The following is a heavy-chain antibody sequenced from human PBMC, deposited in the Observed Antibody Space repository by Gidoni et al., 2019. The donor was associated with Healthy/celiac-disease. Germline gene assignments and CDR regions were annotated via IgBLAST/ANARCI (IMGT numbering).Heavy chain of an antibody. CDR3: ARVWRVTAFDY. D-gene: IGHD2-21*02. CDR1: GFTFSSYW. V-gene: IGHV3-7*03. CDR2: KKQDGSEK. J-gene: IGHJ4*02. Sequence: EVPLVESGGGLVQPGGSLSLSCAGSGFTFSSYWMSWFRQAPGKGREWVANKKQDGSEKYYVDSVKGRFTISRDNAKNSLYLQMNSLRAEDTAVYYCARVWRVTAFDYWGQGTLVTVSS.